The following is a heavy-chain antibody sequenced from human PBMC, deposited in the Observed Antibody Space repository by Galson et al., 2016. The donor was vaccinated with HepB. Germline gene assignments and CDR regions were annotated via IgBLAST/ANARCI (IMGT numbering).Heavy chain of an antibody. J-gene: IGHJ3*01. V-gene: IGHV3-74*01. Sequence: SLRLSCAASGFSFSNYWIHWVRQAPGKGLVWVSRISSDGRSISYADSVKGRFTISRDNAKNTLFLQLNSLRAEDTAVYYCARDVSDSSQKVFLPNDAFDLWGQGTLVIVSS. CDR2: ISSDGRSI. D-gene: IGHD2-21*01. CDR3: ARDVSDSSQKVFLPNDAFDL. CDR1: GFSFSNYW.